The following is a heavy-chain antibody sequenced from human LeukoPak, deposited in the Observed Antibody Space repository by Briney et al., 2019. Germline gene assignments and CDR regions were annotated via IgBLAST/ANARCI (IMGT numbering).Heavy chain of an antibody. Sequence: GGSLRLPFAAPAFTLRNFRLTGAGQAPGKGLEWVAIIKQDGSQKYYVDSVKGRFTISRDNARNSLYLQMNSLRAEDTAVYWAVAGTTYWGQGTLVTVSS. V-gene: IGHV3-7*05. CDR1: AFTLRNFR. D-gene: IGHD6-19*01. CDR3: VAGTTY. CDR2: IKQDGSQK. J-gene: IGHJ4*02.